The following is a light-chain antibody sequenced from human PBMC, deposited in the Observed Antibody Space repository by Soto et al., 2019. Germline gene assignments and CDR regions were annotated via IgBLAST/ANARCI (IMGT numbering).Light chain of an antibody. Sequence: EIVLTQSPGTLSLSPRERATLSCRASQRVSSSFLAWYQQKPGQAPRLLIYSVSSRATGIPDRFSGSGSGTDFTLTISRLEPEDFAVYYCQQYGSSPWTFGQGTKVEIK. V-gene: IGKV3-20*01. CDR3: QQYGSSPWT. J-gene: IGKJ1*01. CDR2: SVS. CDR1: QRVSSSF.